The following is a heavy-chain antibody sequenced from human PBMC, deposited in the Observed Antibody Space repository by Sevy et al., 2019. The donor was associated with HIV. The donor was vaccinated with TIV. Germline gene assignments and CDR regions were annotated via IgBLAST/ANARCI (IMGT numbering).Heavy chain of an antibody. J-gene: IGHJ5*02. CDR1: GDSMNTYY. CDR2: ILYSGST. D-gene: IGHD2-8*02. Sequence: SETLSLTCTVTGDSMNTYYWAWIRQPPGKSLEWVGYILYSGSTEYSPSLKSRVTMALDKSKNEVSLRLSSVTVADTAVYYCARLVPGYNWFDPWGQGRLVTVSS. V-gene: IGHV4-59*01. CDR3: ARLVPGYNWFDP.